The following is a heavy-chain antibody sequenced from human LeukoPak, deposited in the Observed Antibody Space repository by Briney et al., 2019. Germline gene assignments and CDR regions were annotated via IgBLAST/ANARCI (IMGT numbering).Heavy chain of an antibody. CDR2: IYTSGST. J-gene: IGHJ3*02. Sequence: SQTLSLTCTVSGGSISSGSYYWSWIRQPAGKGLEWIGRIYTSGSTNYNPSLKSRVTISVDTSKNQFSLKLSSVTAADTAVYFCATNRVGTYDRPFDIWGQGTMVTVPS. D-gene: IGHD1-26*01. CDR1: GGSISSGSYY. V-gene: IGHV4-61*02. CDR3: ATNRVGTYDRPFDI.